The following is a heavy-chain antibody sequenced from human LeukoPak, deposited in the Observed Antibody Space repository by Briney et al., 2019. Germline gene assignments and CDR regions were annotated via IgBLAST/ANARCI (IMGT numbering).Heavy chain of an antibody. CDR2: IYHSGST. CDR3: ARLYGSGSYVTYYYYYYMDV. D-gene: IGHD3-10*01. Sequence: SETLSLTCTVSGYSISSGYYWGWIRPPPGKGLEWIGSIYHSGSTYYNPSLKSRVTISVDTSKNQFSLKLSSVTTEDTAVYYCARLYGSGSYVTYYYYYYMDVWGKGTTVTISS. CDR1: GYSISSGYY. V-gene: IGHV4-38-2*02. J-gene: IGHJ6*03.